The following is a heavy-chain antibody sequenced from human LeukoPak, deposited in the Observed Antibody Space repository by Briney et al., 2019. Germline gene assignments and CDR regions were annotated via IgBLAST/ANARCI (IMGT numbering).Heavy chain of an antibody. CDR3: ARDPIAVAGTYYFDY. D-gene: IGHD6-19*01. V-gene: IGHV3-20*04. CDR1: GFTSDDYG. Sequence: GGSLRLSCAASGFTSDDYGMSWVRQAPGKGLEWVSGINWNGGSTGYADSVKGRFTISRDNAKNSLYLQMNSLRAEDTALYYCARDPIAVAGTYYFDYWGQGTLVTVSS. J-gene: IGHJ4*02. CDR2: INWNGGST.